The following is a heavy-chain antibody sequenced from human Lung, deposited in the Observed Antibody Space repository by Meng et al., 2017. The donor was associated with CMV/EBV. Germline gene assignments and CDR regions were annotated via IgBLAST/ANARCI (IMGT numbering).Heavy chain of an antibody. V-gene: IGHV2-5*01. J-gene: IGHJ4*02. Sequence: GPXLVXPTQTLTLTCTFSGFSLSISRLAVGWIRHPPGKALECLGIIYWNDDKRYSPSLKSRLTITKDTSKNQVVLTMTNMDPADTATYYCAHARYSSFYYFNYWGQGXLVTVSS. CDR2: IYWNDDK. CDR1: GFSLSISRLA. D-gene: IGHD6-13*01. CDR3: AHARYSSFYYFNY.